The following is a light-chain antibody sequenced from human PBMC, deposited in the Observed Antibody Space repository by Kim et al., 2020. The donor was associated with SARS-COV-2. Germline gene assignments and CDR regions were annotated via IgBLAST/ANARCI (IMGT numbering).Light chain of an antibody. CDR3: QHYDGSRGV. Sequence: GKTVTISCTRSGGNMTVNYVQWYQQRPGSAPIPVIYEDNQRPSRVPDRFSGSIDSSSTSVSLTISGLETEDDADYYCQHYDGSRGVFGGGTKLNVL. V-gene: IGLV6-57*03. J-gene: IGLJ3*02. CDR1: GGNMTVNY. CDR2: EDN.